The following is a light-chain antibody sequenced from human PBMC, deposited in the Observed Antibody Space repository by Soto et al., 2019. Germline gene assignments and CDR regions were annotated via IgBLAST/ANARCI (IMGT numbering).Light chain of an antibody. CDR3: QQFNRYPLT. CDR1: QGIRSA. CDR2: DAT. Sequence: AIQLTQSPSSLSASEGHRVTITCRATQGIRSALAWYQQKAGKAPKLLIYDATSLKSGVPSRFRGSGSGTDFTLTISSLQPEDVATYYCQQFNRYPLTFGGGPKVDIK. J-gene: IGKJ4*01. V-gene: IGKV1-13*02.